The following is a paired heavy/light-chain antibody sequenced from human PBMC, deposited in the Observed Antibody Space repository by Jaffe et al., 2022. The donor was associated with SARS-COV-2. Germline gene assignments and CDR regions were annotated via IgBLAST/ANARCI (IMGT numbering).Heavy chain of an antibody. J-gene: IGHJ6*02. D-gene: IGHD2-2*01. CDR2: MNPNSGNT. CDR3: ARGGQPFRGLYYCSSTSCRLKYGMDV. CDR1: GYTFTSYD. V-gene: IGHV1-8*01. Sequence: QVQLVQSGAEVKKPGASVKVSCKASGYTFTSYDINWVRQATGQGLEWMGWMNPNSGNTGYAQKFQGRVTMTRNTSISTAYMELSSLRSEDTAVYYCARGGQPFRGLYYCSSTSCRLKYGMDVWGQGTTVTVSS.
Light chain of an antibody. CDR2: GAS. Sequence: EIVLTQSPGTLSLSPGERATLSCRASQSVSSSYLAWYQQKPGQAPRLLIYGASSRATGIPDRFSGSGSGTDFTLTISRLEPEDFAVYYCQQYGSSSVTFGPGTKVDIK. CDR3: QQYGSSSVT. V-gene: IGKV3-20*01. J-gene: IGKJ3*01. CDR1: QSVSSSY.